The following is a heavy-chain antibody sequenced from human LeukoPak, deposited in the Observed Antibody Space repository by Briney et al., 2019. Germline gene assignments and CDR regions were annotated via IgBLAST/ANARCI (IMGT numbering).Heavy chain of an antibody. CDR2: INPKSVAA. CDR1: GYIFTFYY. V-gene: IGHV1-2*02. D-gene: IGHD6-13*01. Sequence: ASVKVSCKASGYIFTFYYMHWVRQAPGQGHEWLGWINPKSVAADYAQQFRGRVTMTSDTSINTDYMEMKRVTSDDTAVYYCARGAEAETSPLDFWGQGTLVIVS. CDR3: ARGAEAETSPLDF. J-gene: IGHJ4*02.